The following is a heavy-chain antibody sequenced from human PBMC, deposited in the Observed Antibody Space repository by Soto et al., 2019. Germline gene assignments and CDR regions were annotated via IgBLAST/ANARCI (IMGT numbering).Heavy chain of an antibody. D-gene: IGHD2-8*01. Sequence: ASVKVSCKASGFNFSNYGLNWVRQAPGQGLEWMGWVSANNGHTNYAQNLQGRVSMTTDTSTSTAYMELRGLTFDDTAVYYCARDIESVTAKHFFYYYAMDVWGQGTTVTVSS. CDR3: ARDIESVTAKHFFYYYAMDV. J-gene: IGHJ6*02. CDR1: GFNFSNYG. CDR2: VSANNGHT. V-gene: IGHV1-18*01.